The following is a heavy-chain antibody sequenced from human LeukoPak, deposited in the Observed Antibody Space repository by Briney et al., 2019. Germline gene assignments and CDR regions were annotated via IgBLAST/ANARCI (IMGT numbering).Heavy chain of an antibody. Sequence: QVQLQESGPGLVKPSETLSLTCTVSGGSISSYYWSWIRQPPGKGLEWIGYIYYSGSTNYNPSLKSRVTISVDTSKNQFSLKLSSVTAADTAVYYCATDGESVAARGWFDPWGQGTLVTVSS. V-gene: IGHV4-59*12. J-gene: IGHJ5*02. CDR1: GGSISSYY. CDR3: ATDGESVAARGWFDP. CDR2: IYYSGST. D-gene: IGHD6-6*01.